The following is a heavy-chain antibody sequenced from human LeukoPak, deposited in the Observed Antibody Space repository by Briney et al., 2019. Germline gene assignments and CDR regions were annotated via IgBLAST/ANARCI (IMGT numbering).Heavy chain of an antibody. D-gene: IGHD3-10*01. CDR3: ARGTTMVRGSYMDV. V-gene: IGHV1-69*05. CDR1: GGTFISYA. J-gene: IGHJ6*03. CDR2: IIPIFGTA. Sequence: ASVKVSCKASGGTFISYAISWVRQAPGQGLEWMGRIIPIFGTANYAQKFQGRVTITTDESTSTAYMELSRLRSDDTAVYYCARGTTMVRGSYMDVWGKGTTVTVSS.